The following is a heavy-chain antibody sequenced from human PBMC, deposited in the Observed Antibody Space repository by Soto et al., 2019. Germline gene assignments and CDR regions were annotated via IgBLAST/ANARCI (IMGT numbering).Heavy chain of an antibody. CDR3: ARVTYDTLDY. Sequence: ETLSLTCSVSAYTISSGYHWAWIRQPPGKGLEWIATIYHSGSTYYTPSLKSRVTISVDTSNNQFSLELSSVTAADTAVYFCARVTYDTLDYWGQGTLVTVSS. CDR1: AYTISSGYH. CDR2: IYHSGST. V-gene: IGHV4-38-2*02. J-gene: IGHJ4*02. D-gene: IGHD3-9*01.